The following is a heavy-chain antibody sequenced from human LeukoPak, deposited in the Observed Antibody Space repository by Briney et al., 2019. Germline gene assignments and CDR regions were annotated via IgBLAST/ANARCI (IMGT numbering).Heavy chain of an antibody. V-gene: IGHV3-23*01. D-gene: IGHD3-22*01. CDR1: GFTFSSYS. Sequence: GGSLRLSCAASGFTFSSYSMSWVRQAPGKGLEWVSAISSSGGSTDYTDSVKGRFTISRDNSKNTLYLQMNSLRAEDTAVYYCARDRRYCYDSSGYLDYWGQGTLVTVSS. J-gene: IGHJ4*02. CDR2: ISSSGGST. CDR3: ARDRRYCYDSSGYLDY.